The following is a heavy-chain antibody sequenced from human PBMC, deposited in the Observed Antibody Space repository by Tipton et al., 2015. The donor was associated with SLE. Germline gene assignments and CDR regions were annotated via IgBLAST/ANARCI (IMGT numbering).Heavy chain of an antibody. Sequence: TLSLTCAVYGGSFSGYYWSWIRQPPGKGLEWIGEINHSGSTNYNPSLKSRVTISVDTSKNQFSLKLSSVTAADTAVYYCARGYGSGSYYYYYMDVWGKGTTVTVSS. J-gene: IGHJ6*03. D-gene: IGHD3-10*01. CDR2: INHSGST. V-gene: IGHV4-34*01. CDR1: GGSFSGYY. CDR3: ARGYGSGSYYYYYMDV.